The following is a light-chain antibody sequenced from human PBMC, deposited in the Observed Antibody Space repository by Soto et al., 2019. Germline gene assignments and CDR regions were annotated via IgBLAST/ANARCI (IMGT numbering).Light chain of an antibody. CDR1: QSVSSY. CDR2: DAS. V-gene: IGKV3-11*01. J-gene: IGKJ4*01. CDR3: QQRSNWPLLT. Sequence: EIVLTQSPATLALSPGERATLSCRASQSVSSYLAWYQQKPGQAPRLLIYDASNRATGIPARFSGSGSGTDFTLTISSLEPEDLAVYYCQQRSNWPLLTFGGGTTVEI.